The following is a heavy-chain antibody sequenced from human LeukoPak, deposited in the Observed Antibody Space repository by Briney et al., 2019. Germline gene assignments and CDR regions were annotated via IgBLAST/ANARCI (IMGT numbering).Heavy chain of an antibody. J-gene: IGHJ4*02. CDR3: ARDLYDFWSGYSHDY. Sequence: GASVKVSCKASGGTFSSYAISWVRQAPGQGLEWMGRINPNSGDTDYAQKFQGRVTMTRDTSISTAYLELSRLRSDDTAVYYCARDLYDFWSGYSHDYWGQGTLVTVSS. CDR2: INPNSGDT. V-gene: IGHV1-2*06. CDR1: GGTFSSYA. D-gene: IGHD3-3*01.